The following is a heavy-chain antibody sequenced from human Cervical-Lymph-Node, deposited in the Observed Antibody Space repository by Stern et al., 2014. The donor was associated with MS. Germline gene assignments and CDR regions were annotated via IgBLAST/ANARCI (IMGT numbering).Heavy chain of an antibody. CDR3: ARSSTVTPNAFDI. J-gene: IGHJ3*02. Sequence: QLQLQESGSGLVKPSQTLSLTCAVSGGSISSGGYSWSWIRQPTGKGLEWIGYIYHSGSTYYNPSLKSRVTISVDRSKNQFSLKLSSVTAADTAVYYCARSSTVTPNAFDIWGQGTMVTVSS. D-gene: IGHD4-17*01. V-gene: IGHV4-30-2*01. CDR1: GGSISSGGYS. CDR2: IYHSGST.